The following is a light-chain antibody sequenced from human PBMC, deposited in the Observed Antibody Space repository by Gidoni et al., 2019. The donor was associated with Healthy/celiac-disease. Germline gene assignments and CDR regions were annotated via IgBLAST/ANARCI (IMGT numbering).Light chain of an antibody. CDR2: DAS. CDR1: QSVSSY. V-gene: IGKV3-11*01. CDR3: QQRSNWPL. Sequence: EILLTQSPATLSLSPGERATLSCRASQSVSSYLAWYQQKPGQAPRLLIYDASNRATGIPARFSGSGSGTDFTLTISSLEPEDGAVYYCQQRSNWPLFGGGTKVEIK. J-gene: IGKJ4*01.